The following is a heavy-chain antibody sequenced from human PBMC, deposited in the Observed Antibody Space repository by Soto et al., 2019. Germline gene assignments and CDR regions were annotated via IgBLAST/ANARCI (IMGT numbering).Heavy chain of an antibody. CDR2: INSDGSIT. J-gene: IGHJ4*02. CDR1: GFTFSSYW. D-gene: IGHD6-13*01. CDR3: ARTSSSWYVSFDY. V-gene: IGHV3-74*01. Sequence: HPGGSLRLSCAASGFTFSSYWMHWVRQAPGKGPVWVSRINSDGSITSYADSVKGQFTISRDNAKNTLYLQMNSLRAEDTAVYYCARTSSSWYVSFDYWGQGTLVTVSS.